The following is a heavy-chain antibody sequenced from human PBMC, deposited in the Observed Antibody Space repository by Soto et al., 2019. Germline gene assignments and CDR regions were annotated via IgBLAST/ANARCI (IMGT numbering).Heavy chain of an antibody. D-gene: IGHD3-3*01. V-gene: IGHV3-21*01. CDR1: GFTFSSYS. CDR3: ARANNGFWSGYYPIDY. J-gene: IGHJ4*02. Sequence: PGGSLRLSCAASGFTFSSYSMNWVRQAPGKGLEWVSSISSSSSYIYYADSVKGRFTISTDNAKNSLYLQMNSLRAEDTAVYYCARANNGFWSGYYPIDYWGQGTLVTVSS. CDR2: ISSSSSYI.